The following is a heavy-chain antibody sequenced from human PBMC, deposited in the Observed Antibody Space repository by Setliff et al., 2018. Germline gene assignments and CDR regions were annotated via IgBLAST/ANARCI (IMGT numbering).Heavy chain of an antibody. V-gene: IGHV1-69*05. D-gene: IGHD2-2*01. CDR1: GGTFSNYD. CDR3: ARGPPDFVVVPAAAKFDY. Sequence: GASVKVSCKASGGTFSNYDISWVRQAPGQGLEWMGGTIPIFGTTDYAQKFQGRVTITTDESTNTAYMELSSLRSDDTAVFYCARGPPDFVVVPAAAKFDYWGQGTLVTVSS. J-gene: IGHJ4*02. CDR2: TIPIFGTT.